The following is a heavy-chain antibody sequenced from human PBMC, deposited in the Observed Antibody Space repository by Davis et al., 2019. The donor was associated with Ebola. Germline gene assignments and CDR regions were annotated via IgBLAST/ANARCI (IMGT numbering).Heavy chain of an antibody. V-gene: IGHV4-34*01. Sequence: GSLRLSCAVYGGSFSGYYWSWIRQPPGKGLEWIGEINHSGSTNYKPSLKSRVTISVDTSKNQFSLKLSSVTAADTAVYYCARERAYSSSWYWFDPWGQGTLVTVSS. J-gene: IGHJ5*02. CDR1: GGSFSGYY. CDR2: INHSGST. CDR3: ARERAYSSSWYWFDP. D-gene: IGHD6-13*01.